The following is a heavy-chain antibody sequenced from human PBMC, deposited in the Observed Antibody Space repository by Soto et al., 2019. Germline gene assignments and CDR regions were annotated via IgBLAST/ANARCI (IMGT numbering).Heavy chain of an antibody. CDR3: ARVWSSMEGGGTDY. CDR2: IYYSGST. V-gene: IGHV4-59*01. J-gene: IGHJ4*02. Sequence: QVQLQESGPGLVKPSETLSLTCTVSGGSISSYYWSWIRQPPGKGLEWIGYIYYSGSTNYNPSLKSRVTISVDTSKNQFSLKLSSVTAADTAVYYCARVWSSMEGGGTDYWGQGTLVTVSS. CDR1: GGSISSYY. D-gene: IGHD3-16*01.